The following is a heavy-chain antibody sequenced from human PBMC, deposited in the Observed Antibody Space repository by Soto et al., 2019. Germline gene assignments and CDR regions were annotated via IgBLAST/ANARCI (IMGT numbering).Heavy chain of an antibody. Sequence: ASVKVSCKASGYTFTSYGISWVRQAPGQGLEWMGWISAYNGNTNYAQKLQGRVTMTTDASTSTAYMELRSLRSDDTAVYYCARAKIGDYYDSSGYYYSDWFDPWGQGTLVTVS. CDR1: GYTFTSYG. V-gene: IGHV1-18*01. J-gene: IGHJ5*02. CDR3: ARAKIGDYYDSSGYYYSDWFDP. CDR2: ISAYNGNT. D-gene: IGHD3-22*01.